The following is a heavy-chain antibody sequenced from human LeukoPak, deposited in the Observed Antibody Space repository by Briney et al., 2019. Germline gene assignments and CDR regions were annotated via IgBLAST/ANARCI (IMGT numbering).Heavy chain of an antibody. CDR2: INPNSGGT. CDR3: ARADYDILTGSPENFDY. J-gene: IGHJ4*02. V-gene: IGHV1-2*02. CDR1: GYTFTGYY. D-gene: IGHD3-9*01. Sequence: ASVKVSCKTSGYTFTGYYMHWVRQAPGQGLEWMGWINPNSGGTNYAQKFQGRVTMTRDTSISTAYMELSRLRSDDTAVYYCARADYDILTGSPENFDYWGQGTLVTVSS.